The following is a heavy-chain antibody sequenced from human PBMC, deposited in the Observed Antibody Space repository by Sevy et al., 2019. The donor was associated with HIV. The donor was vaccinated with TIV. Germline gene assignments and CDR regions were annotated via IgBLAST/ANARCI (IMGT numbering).Heavy chain of an antibody. CDR3: AGENAWGRGYS. D-gene: IGHD1-26*01. V-gene: IGHV4-59*08. CDR2: IYYNGHI. CDR1: GGSITSLY. Sequence: SETLSLTCTVSGGSITSLYWNWIRQPPGKGLEWIANIYYNGHINYNPSPKSRVTLSLDTSKTQFSLRLSSVTAADTAMYYCAGENAWGRGYSWGQGTLVTVSS. J-gene: IGHJ4*02.